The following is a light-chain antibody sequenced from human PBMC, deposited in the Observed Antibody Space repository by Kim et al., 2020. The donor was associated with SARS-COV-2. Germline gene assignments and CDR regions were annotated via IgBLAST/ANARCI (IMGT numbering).Light chain of an antibody. V-gene: IGKV1-39*01. CDR1: QSISSY. J-gene: IGKJ4*01. CDR3: QQSYSTPLT. CDR2: AAS. Sequence: SVGDRFTITCRASQSISSYLNWYQQKPGKAPKLLIYAASSLQSGVPSRFSGSGSGTDFTLTISSLQPEDFATYYCQQSYSTPLTFGGGTKVDIK.